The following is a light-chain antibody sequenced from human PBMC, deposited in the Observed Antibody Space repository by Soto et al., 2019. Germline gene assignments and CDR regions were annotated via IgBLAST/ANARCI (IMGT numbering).Light chain of an antibody. CDR2: NNN. CDR1: SSNIGNNY. Sequence: QSVLTQPPSASGTPGQRVTISCSGSSSNIGNNYVSWYQQLPGTAPKLLMYNNNQRPSGVPDRFSGSKSGTSASLDIGGLRTEDEADYYCAAWDDSLSCRVFGGGTKLTVL. CDR3: AAWDDSLSCRV. J-gene: IGLJ3*02. V-gene: IGLV1-47*02.